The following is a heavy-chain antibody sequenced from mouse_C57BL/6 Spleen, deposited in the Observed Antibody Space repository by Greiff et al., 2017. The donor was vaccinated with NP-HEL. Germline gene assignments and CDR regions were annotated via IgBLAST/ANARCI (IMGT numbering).Heavy chain of an antibody. CDR2: IDPETGGT. D-gene: IGHD2-1*01. CDR1: GYTFTDYE. J-gene: IGHJ3*01. CDR3: TRVYYGNSWLAY. V-gene: IGHV1-15*01. Sequence: VQLQQSGAELVRPGASVTLSCKASGYTFTDYEMHWVKQTPVHGLEWIGAIDPETGGTAYNQKFKGKAILTADKSSSTAYMELRSLTSEDSAVYYCTRVYYGNSWLAYWGQGTLVTVSA.